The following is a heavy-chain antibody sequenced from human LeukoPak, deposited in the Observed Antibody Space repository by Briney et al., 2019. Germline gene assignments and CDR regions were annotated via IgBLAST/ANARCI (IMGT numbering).Heavy chain of an antibody. V-gene: IGHV3-7*05. CDR1: GFTVSSNY. CDR2: IKQDGSDK. CDR3: ARGYGWVDY. Sequence: PGGSLRLSCAASGFTVSSNYMTWVREAPGKGLGWVAHIKQDGSDKFYVDSVKDRVTISRDNTKNSLYLQMNSLRAEDTAVYYCARGYGWVDYWGQGTLVSVSS. D-gene: IGHD5-18*01. J-gene: IGHJ4*02.